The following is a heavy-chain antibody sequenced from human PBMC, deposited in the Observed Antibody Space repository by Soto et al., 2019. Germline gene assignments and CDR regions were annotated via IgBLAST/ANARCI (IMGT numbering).Heavy chain of an antibody. J-gene: IGHJ4*02. CDR3: ACYYESSGYPFDY. V-gene: IGHV4-4*02. CDR1: ADSITSSIW. D-gene: IGHD3-22*01. CDR2: VHHTGSI. Sequence: QVQLQESGPGLVKPSGTLSLTCDVSADSITSSIWWSWIRQPPGKGLEWIGEVHHTGSINSNPALKTRVTMSVDKSKNQFSLKLTSVTAADTSVYYCACYYESSGYPFDYWGQGTLVTVSS.